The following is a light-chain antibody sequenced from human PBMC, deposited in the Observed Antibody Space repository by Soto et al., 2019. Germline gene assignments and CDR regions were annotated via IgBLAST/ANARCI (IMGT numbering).Light chain of an antibody. CDR2: GAS. CDR3: LHYRRNTWS. CDR1: QSVGTW. J-gene: IGKJ1*01. V-gene: IGKV1-5*01. Sequence: DIQMTQSPSTLSASVGGRVTITCRASQSVGTWVAWYQQKPGKAPKLLIYGASNLESGVPSRFSGSGSGIEFTLTITTLQPDDFATYFCLHYRRNTWSFGPGTKV.